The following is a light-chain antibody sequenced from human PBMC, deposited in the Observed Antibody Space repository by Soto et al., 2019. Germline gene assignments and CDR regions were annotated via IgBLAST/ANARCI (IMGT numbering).Light chain of an antibody. J-gene: IGKJ5*01. CDR3: QQRSNWPPNT. CDR2: GAS. V-gene: IGKV3-11*01. CDR1: QSVSTSY. Sequence: DIVLTQSPGTLSLSPGDRATLSCRAIQSVSTSYLAWYQQKPGQAPRLLIYGASTRASGVPAKFSGSGSGTDFTLTISSLEPEDFAVYYCQQRSNWPPNTFGQGTRLEIK.